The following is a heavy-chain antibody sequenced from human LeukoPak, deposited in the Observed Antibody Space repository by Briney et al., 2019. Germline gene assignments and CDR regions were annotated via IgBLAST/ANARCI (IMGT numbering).Heavy chain of an antibody. CDR3: ARSPDILTGENFDY. V-gene: IGHV1-18*01. J-gene: IGHJ4*02. D-gene: IGHD3-9*01. CDR1: GYIFTNYG. CDR2: ISAYNGNT. Sequence: ASVKVSCKASGYIFTNYGISWVRQAPRQGLEWMGWISAYNGNTNYAQKFQGRVTMTTDTSTSTAYMELRSLRSDDTAVYYCARSPDILTGENFDYWGQGTLVTVSS.